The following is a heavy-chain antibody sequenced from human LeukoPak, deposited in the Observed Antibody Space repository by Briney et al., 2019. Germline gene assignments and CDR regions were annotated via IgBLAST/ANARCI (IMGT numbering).Heavy chain of an antibody. CDR3: ARERPWIQLWLLWRPTEPDYYMDV. J-gene: IGHJ6*03. V-gene: IGHV4-59*12. Sequence: PSETLSLTCTVSGGSISSYYWSWIRQPPGKGLEWIGSIYYSGSTYYNPSLKSRVTISVDTSKNQFSLKLSSVTAADTAVYYCARERPWIQLWLLWRPTEPDYYMDVWGKGTTVTVSS. D-gene: IGHD5-18*01. CDR1: GGSISSYY. CDR2: IYYSGST.